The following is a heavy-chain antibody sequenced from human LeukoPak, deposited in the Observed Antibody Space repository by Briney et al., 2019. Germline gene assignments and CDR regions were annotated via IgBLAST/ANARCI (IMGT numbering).Heavy chain of an antibody. CDR2: IIPILAIP. CDR1: GGTFSSYS. Sequence: SVKVSCKASGGTFSSYSIAWVRQAPGQGLEWLGRIIPILAIPNYAKTFQGRVTITADKSTSTAYMELNSLRSEDTAVYYCATDYDFLTGYFVQWGQGTLVTVSS. J-gene: IGHJ4*02. D-gene: IGHD3-9*01. V-gene: IGHV1-69*04. CDR3: ATDYDFLTGYFVQ.